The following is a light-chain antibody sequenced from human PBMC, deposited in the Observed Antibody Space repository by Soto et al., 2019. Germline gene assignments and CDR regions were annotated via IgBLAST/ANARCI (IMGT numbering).Light chain of an antibody. V-gene: IGKV3-20*01. Sequence: EIVLTQSPGTLSLSPGASATLSCRASQSVSSSYLAWYQQKPGQAPRLLIYDASNRATGIPARFSGSGSGTEFTLTISSLQPEDFATYYCKQYNTYSTFGEGSKVAIK. CDR1: QSVSSSY. CDR2: DAS. J-gene: IGKJ4*01. CDR3: KQYNTYST.